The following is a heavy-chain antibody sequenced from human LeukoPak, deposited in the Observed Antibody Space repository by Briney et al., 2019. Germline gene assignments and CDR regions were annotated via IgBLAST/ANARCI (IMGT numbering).Heavy chain of an antibody. V-gene: IGHV3-23*01. CDR1: AFTFSNYA. D-gene: IGHD1-26*01. CDR3: AKNSYSGTVSLWDF. CDR2: ISGSGADT. Sequence: GGSLRLSCEGSAFTFSNYAMSWVRQAPGKVMEWVSTISGSGADTYYADSMKGRFTVSRDNSKNTLYLHMNSLRAEDTAVYYCAKNSYSGTVSLWDFWGQGTMVTVSS. J-gene: IGHJ3*01.